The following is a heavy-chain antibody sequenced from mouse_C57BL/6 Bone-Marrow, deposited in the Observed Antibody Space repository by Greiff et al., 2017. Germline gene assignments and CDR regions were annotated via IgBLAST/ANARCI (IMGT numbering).Heavy chain of an antibody. CDR1: GYAFTNYL. D-gene: IGHD1-1*01. CDR3: ARGSRLDY. Sequence: QVQLQQSGAELVRPGTSVKVSCKASGYAFTNYLIEWVKQRPGQGLEWIGVINPGSGGTNYNEKFKGKATLTADKSSSTAYMQLSSLTSEDSAVYFCARGSRLDYWGQGTTLTVSS. CDR2: INPGSGGT. V-gene: IGHV1-54*01. J-gene: IGHJ2*01.